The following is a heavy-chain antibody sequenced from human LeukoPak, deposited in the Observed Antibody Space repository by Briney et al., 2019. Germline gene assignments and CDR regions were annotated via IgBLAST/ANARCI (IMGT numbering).Heavy chain of an antibody. CDR1: GFTFSNAW. Sequence: GGSLRLSCAASGFTFSNAWMSWVRQAPGKGLEWVGRIKSKTDGGTTDYAAPVKGRFTISRDDSKNTLYLQMNSLKTEDTAVYYCAKDRGTYYDFYGYMDVWGKGTTVTVSS. J-gene: IGHJ6*03. CDR2: IKSKTDGGTT. V-gene: IGHV3-15*01. CDR3: AKDRGTYYDFYGYMDV. D-gene: IGHD3-3*01.